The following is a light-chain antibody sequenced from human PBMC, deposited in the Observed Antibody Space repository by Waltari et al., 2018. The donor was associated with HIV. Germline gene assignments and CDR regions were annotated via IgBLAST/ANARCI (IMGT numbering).Light chain of an antibody. CDR3: QNYNRAPRT. Sequence: DIQMTQSPSSLSASVGDRVTITCRASQDITNYLAWYQQNPGKVPKLLIFGSGTLQSGVPSRFSCSGSGTDFTLTISSLQPEDVATYYCQNYNRAPRTFGQGTKVEIK. V-gene: IGKV1-27*01. CDR2: GSG. J-gene: IGKJ1*01. CDR1: QDITNY.